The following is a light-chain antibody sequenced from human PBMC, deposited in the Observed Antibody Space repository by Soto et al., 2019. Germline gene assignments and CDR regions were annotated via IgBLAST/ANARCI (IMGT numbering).Light chain of an antibody. J-gene: IGKJ4*01. CDR1: QSISSW. Sequence: DIQMAQSPSTLCASVGGRVTIACRASQSISSWLAWYQQKPGKAPKLLIYDASSLESGVPSRFSGSGSGTEFTLTISSLQPDDFATYYCQQYNSYPLTFGGGTKVDIK. CDR2: DAS. V-gene: IGKV1-5*01. CDR3: QQYNSYPLT.